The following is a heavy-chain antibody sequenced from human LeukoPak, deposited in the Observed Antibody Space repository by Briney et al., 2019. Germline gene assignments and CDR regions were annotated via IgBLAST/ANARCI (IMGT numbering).Heavy chain of an antibody. CDR1: GGSISSYY. CDR3: ARRDLFDY. Sequence: PSETLSLTCTVSGGSISSYYWSWIRQPPGKGLEWIGYIYYSGSTNYNPSLKSRVTISVDTSKNQFSLKLSSVTAADTAVYYCARRDLFDYWGQGTLVTVSS. J-gene: IGHJ4*02. CDR2: IYYSGST. V-gene: IGHV4-59*01.